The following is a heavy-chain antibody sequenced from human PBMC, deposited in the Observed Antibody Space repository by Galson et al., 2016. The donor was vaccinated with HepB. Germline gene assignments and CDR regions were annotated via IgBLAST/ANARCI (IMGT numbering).Heavy chain of an antibody. CDR2: LYPNGNT. J-gene: IGHJ6*02. Sequence: SLRLSCAASGVSVSDNFLTWVRQAPGKGLEWVSTLYPNGNTFYADPVRGRFTISRDNSKNTLFYQMDSLRREDTAVYYCTTLMGWESRPYYYDNMDVWGQGTTVTVSS. CDR3: TTLMGWESRPYYYDNMDV. D-gene: IGHD1-26*01. CDR1: GVSVSDNF. V-gene: IGHV3-53*01.